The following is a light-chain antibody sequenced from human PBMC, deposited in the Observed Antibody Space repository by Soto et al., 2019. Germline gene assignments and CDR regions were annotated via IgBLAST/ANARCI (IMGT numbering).Light chain of an antibody. CDR3: QQRSNSPMYT. J-gene: IGKJ2*01. CDR1: QSIAYY. V-gene: IGKV1-39*01. Sequence: DIQMTQSPSSLSASVGDRVSITCRASQSIAYYLNWFQQKPGKAPKLLIYAASSLQSGVPSRFSGSGSGTDFTLTISSLQPEDFATYYCQQRSNSPMYTFGQGTKLYVK. CDR2: AAS.